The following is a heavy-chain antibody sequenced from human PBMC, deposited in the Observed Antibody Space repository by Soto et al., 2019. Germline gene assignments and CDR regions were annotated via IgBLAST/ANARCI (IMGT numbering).Heavy chain of an antibody. CDR3: AKRTVGWYFEL. CDR2: ISGSGDST. V-gene: IGHV3-23*01. J-gene: IGHJ2*01. Sequence: EVQLLESGGGLVQPGGSLRLSCAASGFTFSSYAMSWVRQAPGKGLEWVPAISGSGDSTYYADSVKGRFTISRDNSKNTQYLQMNSLRAEDTAVYYCAKRTVGWYFELWGRGTLVTVSS. CDR1: GFTFSSYA. D-gene: IGHD4-17*01.